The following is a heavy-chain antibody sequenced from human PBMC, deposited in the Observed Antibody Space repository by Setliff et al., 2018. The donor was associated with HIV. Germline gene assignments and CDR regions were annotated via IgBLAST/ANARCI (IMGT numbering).Heavy chain of an antibody. Sequence: GGSLRLSCAASGFTFSNYAMSWVRQAPGKGLEWVSGISGSAGTTYYADSVKGRFTISRDNSKNTLYLQMNSLRAEDTAVYYCAREGYYDTSAYFYWGQGTLVTVSS. CDR3: AREGYYDTSAYFY. CDR2: ISGSAGTT. V-gene: IGHV3-23*01. CDR1: GFTFSNYA. D-gene: IGHD3-22*01. J-gene: IGHJ4*02.